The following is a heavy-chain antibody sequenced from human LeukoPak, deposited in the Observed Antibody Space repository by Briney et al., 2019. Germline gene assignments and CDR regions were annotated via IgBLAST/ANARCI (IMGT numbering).Heavy chain of an antibody. CDR3: ATSLTHRKYDYWDY. D-gene: IGHD3-9*01. CDR1: GFTFSSYS. J-gene: IGHJ4*02. CDR2: ISSSSSYI. Sequence: KSGGSLRLSCEGSGFTFSSYSMNWVRQAPGKGLEWVSSISSSSSYIYYADSVKGRFTISRDNAKNSLYLQMNSLRAEDTAVYYCATSLTHRKYDYWDYWGQGTLVTVSS. V-gene: IGHV3-21*01.